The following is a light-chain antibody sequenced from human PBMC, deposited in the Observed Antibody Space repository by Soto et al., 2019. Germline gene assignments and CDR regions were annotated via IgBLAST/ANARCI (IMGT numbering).Light chain of an antibody. Sequence: EFVMTQSPGILSVSPGERVTLSCRASQSVSSRLVWYQRKPGQAPRLLIYDASTRATGMPGRFGGSGSGTEFTLTISSLQSEDFAVYYCQQYNNWPWTFGQGTKVDIK. V-gene: IGKV3-15*01. CDR1: QSVSSR. CDR3: QQYNNWPWT. J-gene: IGKJ1*01. CDR2: DAS.